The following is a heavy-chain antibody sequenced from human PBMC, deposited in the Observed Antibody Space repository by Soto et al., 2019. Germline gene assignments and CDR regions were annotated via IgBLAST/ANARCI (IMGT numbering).Heavy chain of an antibody. CDR2: ISSSSSTI. D-gene: IGHD6-13*01. J-gene: IGHJ3*02. Sequence: GLSLRLSWAAVGVTCSNYGRNWVRQAPGKGLEWVSYISSSSSTIYYADSVKGRFTISRDNAKNSLYLQMNSLRAEDTAVYYCARVAIAAAGAFDIWGQGTMVTVSS. CDR3: ARVAIAAAGAFDI. V-gene: IGHV3-48*01. CDR1: GVTCSNYG.